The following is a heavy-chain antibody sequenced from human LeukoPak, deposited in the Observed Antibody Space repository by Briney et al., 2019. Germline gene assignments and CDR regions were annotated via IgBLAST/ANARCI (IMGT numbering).Heavy chain of an antibody. J-gene: IGHJ6*04. D-gene: IGHD3-22*01. CDR2: VSKSSDYI. CDR3: AREEDSRATRTSDGLDV. Sequence: GGSLRLSCAASGFTFNRYTMNWVRQAPGKGLEWVSCVSKSSDYIYYADSVRGRFTISRDNAKNLVYLEMNSLRAEDTGVYYCAREEDSRATRTSDGLDVWGEGTTVTVSP. CDR1: GFTFNRYT. V-gene: IGHV3-21*01.